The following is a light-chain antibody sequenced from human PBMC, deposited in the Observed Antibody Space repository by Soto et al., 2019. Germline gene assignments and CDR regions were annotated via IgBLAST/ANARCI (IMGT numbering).Light chain of an antibody. CDR3: QLSGSWT. V-gene: IGKV3-15*01. Sequence: EVVLTQSPATLSVSPGERATLSCRASQSVSINLAWYQQKPGQAPRLLIYGASTRATDIPARFSGSGSGTDFTLTISGLEPEDSAVYYCQLSGSWTFGQGTKV. J-gene: IGKJ1*01. CDR1: QSVSIN. CDR2: GAS.